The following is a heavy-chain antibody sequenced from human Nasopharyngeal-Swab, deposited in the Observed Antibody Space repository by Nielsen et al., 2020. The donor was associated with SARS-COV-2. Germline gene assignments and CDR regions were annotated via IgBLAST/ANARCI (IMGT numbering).Heavy chain of an antibody. CDR3: AKDPKKNDYGDYVLWY. CDR1: GFTFSSYC. V-gene: IGHV3-30*18. J-gene: IGHJ4*02. D-gene: IGHD4-17*01. CDR2: ISYDGSNK. Sequence: GESLKISFASSGFTFSSYCMHWVRQAPGKGLEWVAVISYDGSNKYYADSVKGRFTISRHNSKNTLYLQMNSLRAEDTAVYYCAKDPKKNDYGDYVLWYWGQGTLVTVSS.